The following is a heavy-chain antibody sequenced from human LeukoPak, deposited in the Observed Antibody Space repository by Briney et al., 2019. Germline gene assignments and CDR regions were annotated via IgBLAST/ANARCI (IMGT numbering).Heavy chain of an antibody. V-gene: IGHV1-69*05. D-gene: IGHD3-16*02. Sequence: PSVKVSCKXSGGTFSSYAISWVRQAPGQGLEWMGRIIPIFGTANYSQKLQGKVTITTDESTSTAYMTRSSLRSEDTAVYYCEIGANMITFGGVIDYDYWGQGTLVTVSS. CDR2: IIPIFGTA. CDR1: GGTFSSYA. CDR3: EIGANMITFGGVIDYDY. J-gene: IGHJ4*02.